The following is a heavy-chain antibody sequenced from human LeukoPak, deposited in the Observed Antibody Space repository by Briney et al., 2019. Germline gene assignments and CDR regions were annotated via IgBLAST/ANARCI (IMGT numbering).Heavy chain of an antibody. V-gene: IGHV5-51*01. D-gene: IGHD7-27*01. J-gene: IGHJ2*01. CDR1: GYIFTNYW. CDR2: IYPGDSDT. Sequence: GESLKISCKGSGYIFTNYWIGWVRQMPGKGLEWMGMIYPGDSDTIYSPSFQGQVTISADKSITTAHLQWSSLKPSDTAMYYXXXLGXXXXXXDXXPDWYCDLWGRGTLVTVSS. CDR3: XXLGXXXXXXDXXPDWYCDL.